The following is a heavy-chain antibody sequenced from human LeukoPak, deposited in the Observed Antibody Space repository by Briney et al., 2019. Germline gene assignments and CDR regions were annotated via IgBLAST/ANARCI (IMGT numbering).Heavy chain of an antibody. CDR1: GFTFSSYA. D-gene: IGHD3-10*01. J-gene: IGHJ6*02. CDR3: ARDLAPLLWFVELLSYYYYGMDV. V-gene: IGHV3-30*04. Sequence: GGSLRLSCAASGFTFSSYAMHWVRQAPGKGLEWVAVISYDGSNKYYADSVKGRFTISRDNSKTPLYLKMNSLRAEDTAVYYCARDLAPLLWFVELLSYYYYGMDVWGQGTTVTVSS. CDR2: ISYDGSNK.